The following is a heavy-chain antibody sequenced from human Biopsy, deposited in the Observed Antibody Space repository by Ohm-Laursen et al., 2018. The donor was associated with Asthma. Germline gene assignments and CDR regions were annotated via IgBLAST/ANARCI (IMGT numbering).Heavy chain of an antibody. D-gene: IGHD3-10*01. CDR1: GFSLSTSGMC. CDR2: IDWGDDK. CDR3: ARTIMVRGKYYFDY. V-gene: IGHV2-70*01. J-gene: IGHJ4*02. Sequence: TQTLTLTCTFSGFSLSTSGMCVSWIRQPPGKALEWLALIDWGDDKYYSTSLKTRLTISKDTSKNQVVLTMTNMDPVDTATYYCARTIMVRGKYYFDYWGQGTLVTVSS.